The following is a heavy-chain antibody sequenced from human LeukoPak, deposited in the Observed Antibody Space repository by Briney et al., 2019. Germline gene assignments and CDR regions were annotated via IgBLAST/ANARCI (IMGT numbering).Heavy chain of an antibody. D-gene: IGHD6-19*01. V-gene: IGHV3-21*01. CDR3: ARDPQWLVHYFDY. Sequence: GGSLRLSCAASGFTFSSYSMNWVRQAPGMGLECVSSIISSSSYIYYTDSVKGRFTISRDNAKSSLYLQMNSLRAEDTAVYYCARDPQWLVHYFDYWGEGTLVTVSS. J-gene: IGHJ4*02. CDR1: GFTFSSYS. CDR2: IISSSSYI.